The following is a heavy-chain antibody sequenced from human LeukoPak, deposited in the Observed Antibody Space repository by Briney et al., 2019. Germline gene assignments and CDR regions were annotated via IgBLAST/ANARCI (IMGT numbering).Heavy chain of an antibody. J-gene: IGHJ4*02. V-gene: IGHV3-48*03. Sequence: GGSLRLSCAASGFSFSDYEMNWVRQAPGKGLEWVSSISRGGSPIFYADSVRGRFTTSRDNAKKSLFLQMTSLRAEDTAVYYCTRVSWRGEIFWGQGTLVSVSS. CDR3: TRVSWRGEIF. D-gene: IGHD3-3*01. CDR1: GFSFSDYE. CDR2: ISRGGSPI.